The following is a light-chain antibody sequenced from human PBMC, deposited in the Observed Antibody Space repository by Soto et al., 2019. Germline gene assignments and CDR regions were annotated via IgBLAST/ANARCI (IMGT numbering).Light chain of an antibody. CDR3: MQGTHWPST. CDR2: KVS. J-gene: IGKJ5*01. CDR1: QSLVHSDGIAY. V-gene: IGKV2-30*02. Sequence: DVVKTQSPLSLPVTLGQPASISCRSNQSLVHSDGIAYFSWFQQRPGRSPRRLIYKVSNRDSGVPARFSGSGSGTDFALKISRVEAEDVGVYYCMQGTHWPSTFGQGTRLEIK.